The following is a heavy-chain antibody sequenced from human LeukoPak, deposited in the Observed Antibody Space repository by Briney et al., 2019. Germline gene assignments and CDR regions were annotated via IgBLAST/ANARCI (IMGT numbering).Heavy chain of an antibody. CDR1: GFTFSGSA. J-gene: IGHJ4*02. Sequence: PGGSLKLSCAASGFTFSGSAMHWVRQAPGKGLEWMGGFDPEDGETIYAQKFQGRVTMTEDTSTDTAYMELSSLRAEDTAVYYCAKDHVMITFGGVQVGYPDYWGQGTLVTVSS. D-gene: IGHD3-16*01. CDR2: FDPEDGET. V-gene: IGHV1-24*01. CDR3: AKDHVMITFGGVQVGYPDY.